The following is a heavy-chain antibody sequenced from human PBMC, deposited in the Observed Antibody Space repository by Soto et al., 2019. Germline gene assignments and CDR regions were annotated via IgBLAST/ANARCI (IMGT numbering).Heavy chain of an antibody. V-gene: IGHV3-23*01. Sequence: GESLKISCAASGFTFSSYAMSWVRQAPGKGLEWVSSISGSGGGTYYADSVKGRFTISRDNSKNTLYLQMNSLRVEDTAVYYCAKFQGMSGSSPSPLDYWGQGTLVTVSS. CDR2: ISGSGGGT. CDR3: AKFQGMSGSSPSPLDY. CDR1: GFTFSSYA. J-gene: IGHJ4*02. D-gene: IGHD5-12*01.